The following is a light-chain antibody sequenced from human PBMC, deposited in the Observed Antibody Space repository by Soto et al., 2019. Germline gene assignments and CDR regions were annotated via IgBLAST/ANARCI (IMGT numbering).Light chain of an antibody. CDR1: QSVSSSY. CDR2: GAS. J-gene: IGKJ3*01. V-gene: IGKV3-20*01. Sequence: EIVLTQSPGTLSLSPGERATLSCRASQSVSSSYLAWYQQKPGQAPRLLIYGASSRATGIPDRFSGSGSGTDFTLTIRRMETADFAVYYCQQYGSSPFTVGPGTNVDTK. CDR3: QQYGSSPFT.